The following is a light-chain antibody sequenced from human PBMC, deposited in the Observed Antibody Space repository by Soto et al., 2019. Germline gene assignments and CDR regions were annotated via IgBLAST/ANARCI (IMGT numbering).Light chain of an antibody. CDR3: QQYNSYSWT. CDR2: DAS. V-gene: IGKV1-5*01. Sequence: DIQMTQSPSTLSASVGDRVTITCRASQSISSWLAWYQQKPGKAPKLLIYDASSLESEVPSRFSGSVSGTEFTLTISSLQPDDFATYYCQQYNSYSWTFGQGTKV. J-gene: IGKJ1*01. CDR1: QSISSW.